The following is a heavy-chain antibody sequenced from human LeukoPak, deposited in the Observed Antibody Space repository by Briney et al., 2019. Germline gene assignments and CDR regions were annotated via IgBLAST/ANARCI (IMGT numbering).Heavy chain of an antibody. CDR2: ISSSGSTI. Sequence: GGSLRLSCAASGFTFSSYEMNWVRQAPGKGLEWVSYISSSGSTIYYADSVKGRFTISRDNAKNSLYLQMNSLRAEDTAVYYRARESVTTLVVKTLDYWGQGTLVTVSS. D-gene: IGHD3-22*01. V-gene: IGHV3-48*03. CDR3: ARESVTTLVVKTLDY. CDR1: GFTFSSYE. J-gene: IGHJ4*02.